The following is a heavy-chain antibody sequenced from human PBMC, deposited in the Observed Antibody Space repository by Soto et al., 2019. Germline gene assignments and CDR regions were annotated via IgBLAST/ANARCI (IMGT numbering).Heavy chain of an antibody. D-gene: IGHD4-17*01. CDR1: GGSISTSNW. V-gene: IGHV4-4*02. J-gene: IGHJ4*02. CDR3: ARAHDYGDYQFHS. CDR2: IYHGGST. Sequence: PSETLSLTCAVSGGSISTSNWWSWVRQPPGKGLEWIGEIYHGGSTNYNPSLKSRVTISVDKSKNQFSLKVTSVTAADTAVYYCARAHDYGDYQFHSWGQGTLVTVSS.